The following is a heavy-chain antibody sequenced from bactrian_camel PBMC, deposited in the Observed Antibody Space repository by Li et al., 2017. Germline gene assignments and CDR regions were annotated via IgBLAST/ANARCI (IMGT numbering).Heavy chain of an antibody. V-gene: IGHV3S1*01. CDR2: IYTGCGST. CDR3: AGTYGTGWYACGVNADFRY. CDR1: GNTNSRYC. D-gene: IGHD6*01. Sequence: HVQLVESGGGSVQAGGSLRLSCAASGNTNSRYCMGWFRQAPGTEREGVAAIYTGCGSTSYADSVEGRFTISHDNAKNTLFLQMNSLKHEDTAVYYCAGTYGTGWYACGVNADFRYWGQGTQVTVS. J-gene: IGHJ6*01.